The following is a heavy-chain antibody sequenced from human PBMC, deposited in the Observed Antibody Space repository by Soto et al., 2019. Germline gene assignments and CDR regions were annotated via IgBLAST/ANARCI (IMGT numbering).Heavy chain of an antibody. Sequence: SETLSLTCAVSGASISSGGYSWTWIRQRPGKGLEFIGYIFHSGSSFYSPSLHSRVTMSLDRTQNLFSLRLNSVTAADTAVYFCDRDTYASGWYGEDAFDVWGQGTMVTVSS. J-gene: IGHJ3*01. CDR2: IFHSGSS. V-gene: IGHV4-30-2*01. D-gene: IGHD6-19*01. CDR3: DRDTYASGWYGEDAFDV. CDR1: GASISSGGYS.